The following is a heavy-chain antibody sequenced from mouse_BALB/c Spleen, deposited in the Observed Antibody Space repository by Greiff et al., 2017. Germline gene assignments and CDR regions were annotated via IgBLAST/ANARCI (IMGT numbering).Heavy chain of an antibody. D-gene: IGHD2-1*01. Sequence: EVQLQQSGPELVKPGASVKISCKASGYSFTGYYMHWVKQSHVKSLEWIGRINPYNGATSYNQNFKDKASLTVDKSSSTAYMELHSLTSEDSAVYYCARRPYGNFDYWGQGTTLTVSS. CDR1: GYSFTGYY. V-gene: IGHV1-26*01. CDR3: ARRPYGNFDY. CDR2: INPYNGAT. J-gene: IGHJ2*01.